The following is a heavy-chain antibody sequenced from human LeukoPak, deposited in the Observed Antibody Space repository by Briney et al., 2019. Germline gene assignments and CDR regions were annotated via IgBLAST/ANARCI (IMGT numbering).Heavy chain of an antibody. CDR2: IKSDESST. V-gene: IGHV3-74*01. CDR3: ARGVLGMGD. Sequence: GGSLRLSCAASGFTFSSHWMHWVRQAPGKGLVWVTRIKSDESSTSYADSVKGRFTISRDNAKETLYLQMNSLRAEDTAVYYCARGVLGMGDWGQGTLVTVSS. J-gene: IGHJ4*02. CDR1: GFTFSSHW. D-gene: IGHD2/OR15-2a*01.